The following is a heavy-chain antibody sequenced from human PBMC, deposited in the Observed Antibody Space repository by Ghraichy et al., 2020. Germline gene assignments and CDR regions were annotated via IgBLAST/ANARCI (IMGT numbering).Heavy chain of an antibody. CDR1: GFTFSSYA. V-gene: IGHV3-23*01. Sequence: GGSLRLSCAASGFTFSSYAMSWVRQAPGKGLEWVSAISGSGGSIYYADSVKGRFTISRDNSKNTLYLQMNSLRAEDTAVYYCSPRPIYYDSSGPEPWGHGTLVTVSS. CDR3: SPRPIYYDSSGPEP. J-gene: IGHJ5*02. CDR2: ISGSGGSI. D-gene: IGHD3-22*01.